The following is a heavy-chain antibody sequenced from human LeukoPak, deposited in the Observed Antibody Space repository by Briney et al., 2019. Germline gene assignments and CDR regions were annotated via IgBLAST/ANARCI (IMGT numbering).Heavy chain of an antibody. D-gene: IGHD6-19*01. CDR2: ILHDGINK. CDR3: ARVQWLAPQYYFDY. J-gene: IGHJ4*02. Sequence: GGSLRLSCAASGFTFSRSVIHWVRQAPGRGLEWVAVILHDGINKYYADSVKGRFTVSRDNSKNTLYLQMNSLRAEDTAVYYCARVQWLAPQYYFDYWGQGTLVTVSS. CDR1: GFTFSRSV. V-gene: IGHV3-30*03.